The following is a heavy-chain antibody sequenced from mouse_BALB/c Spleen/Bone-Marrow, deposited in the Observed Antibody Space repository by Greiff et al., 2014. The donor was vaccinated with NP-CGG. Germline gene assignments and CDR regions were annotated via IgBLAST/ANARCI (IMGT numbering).Heavy chain of an antibody. V-gene: IGHV1S130*01. J-gene: IGHJ2*01. D-gene: IGHD2-14*01. CDR1: GYTFTSSW. CDR3: ARHHRYAYYFDY. Sequence: VQLQQSGSVLVRPGASVKLSCQASGYTFTSSWMHWAKQRPGQGLKWIGEIHPNSGNTNYNEKFKGKATLTVDTSSSTDYVDLSSLTAEDSAVYFCARHHRYAYYFDYWGQGTTLTVSS. CDR2: IHPNSGNT.